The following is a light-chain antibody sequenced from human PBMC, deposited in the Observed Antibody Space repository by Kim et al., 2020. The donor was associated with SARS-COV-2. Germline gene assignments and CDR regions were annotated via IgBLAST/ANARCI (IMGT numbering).Light chain of an antibody. V-gene: IGKV2-28*01. Sequence: PASIYCRSSQSLLHSNGYNYLDWYLQKPGQSPQLLIYLGSNRASGVPDRFSGSGSGTDFTLKISRVEAEDVGVYYCIQALQTPLTFGGGTKVDIK. CDR2: LGS. CDR1: QSLLHSNGYNY. J-gene: IGKJ4*01. CDR3: IQALQTPLT.